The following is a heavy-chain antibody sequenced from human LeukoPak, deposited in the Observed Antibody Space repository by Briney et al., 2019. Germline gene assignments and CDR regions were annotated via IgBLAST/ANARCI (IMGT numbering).Heavy chain of an antibody. CDR2: ISWNSGSI. V-gene: IGHV3-9*01. D-gene: IGHD2/OR15-2a*01. J-gene: IGHJ4*02. CDR3: AKQSGFSFDY. Sequence: GGSLRLSCAASGFTFDDYAMHWVRQAPGKGLEWVSGISWNSGSIGYADSVKGRFTISRDNAKNSLYLQMNSLRAEDTALYYCAKQSGFSFDYWGQGTLVTVSS. CDR1: GFTFDDYA.